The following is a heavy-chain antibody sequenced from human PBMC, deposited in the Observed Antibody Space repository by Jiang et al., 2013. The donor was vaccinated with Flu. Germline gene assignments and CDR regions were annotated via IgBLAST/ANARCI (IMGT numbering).Heavy chain of an antibody. V-gene: IGHV1-8*01. D-gene: IGHD2-2*02. CDR1: GYTFTSYD. Sequence: GYTFTSYDINWVRQATGQGLEWMGWMNPNSGNTGYAQKFQGRVTMTRNTSISTAYMELSSLRSEDTAVYYCARGPLFCSSTSCYTDQFDYWGQGTLVTVSS. J-gene: IGHJ4*02. CDR2: MNPNSGNT. CDR3: ARGPLFCSSTSCYTDQFDY.